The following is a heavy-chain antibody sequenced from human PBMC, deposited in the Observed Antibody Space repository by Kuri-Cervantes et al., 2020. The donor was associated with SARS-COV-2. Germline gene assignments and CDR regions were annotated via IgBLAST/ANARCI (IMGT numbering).Heavy chain of an antibody. V-gene: IGHV1-2*02. CDR3: ARGAAARVGWFDP. D-gene: IGHD6-13*01. Sequence: ASVKVSCKASEYTFTGYYMHWVRQAPGQGLEWMGWINPNSGGTNYAQKFQGRVTMTRDTSISTAYMELSRLRSDDTAVYYCARGAAARVGWFDPWGQGTLVTVSS. CDR2: INPNSGGT. CDR1: EYTFTGYY. J-gene: IGHJ5*02.